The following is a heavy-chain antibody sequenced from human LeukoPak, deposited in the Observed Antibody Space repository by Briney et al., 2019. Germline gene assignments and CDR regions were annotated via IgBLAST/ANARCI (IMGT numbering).Heavy chain of an antibody. CDR3: ARDRYDIWGFDY. CDR2: IYTSGST. CDR1: GGSISSSSYY. V-gene: IGHV4-61*02. J-gene: IGHJ4*02. Sequence: SETLSLTCTVSGGSISSSSYYWSWIRQPAGKGLEWIGRIYTSGSTNYNPSLKSRVTMSVDTSKNQFSLKLSSVTAADTAAYYCARDRYDIWGFDYWGQGTLVTVSS. D-gene: IGHD3-9*01.